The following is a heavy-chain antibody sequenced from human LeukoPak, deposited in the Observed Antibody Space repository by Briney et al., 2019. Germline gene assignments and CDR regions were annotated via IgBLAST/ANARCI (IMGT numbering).Heavy chain of an antibody. CDR2: INPNSGGT. CDR3: SRRSSSWYTCFDD. CDR1: GYTFTRYY. D-gene: IGHD6-13*01. Sequence: ASVKVSCKASGYTFTRYYMHWGRQAPGLGLEWRGWINPNSGGTNYAQKFQGRVIMTRDTSISTAYMELSRLRSDDTAVYYCSRRSSSWYTCFDDWGQGTLVTVSS. J-gene: IGHJ4*02. V-gene: IGHV1-2*02.